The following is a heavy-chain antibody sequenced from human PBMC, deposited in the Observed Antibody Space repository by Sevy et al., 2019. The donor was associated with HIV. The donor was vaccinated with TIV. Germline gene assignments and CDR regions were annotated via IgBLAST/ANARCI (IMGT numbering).Heavy chain of an antibody. Sequence: ASVKVSCKASGFTFSSSAVQWVRQARGQRLEWIGWIVVGSGNTDYAQKFQGRVTITRDMSTTTAHMELSSLTSDDTAVYSCAAEDMSRFGGPLRVFDMWGQGTMVTVSS. CDR3: AAEDMSRFGGPLRVFDM. V-gene: IGHV1-58*01. CDR1: GFTFSSSA. D-gene: IGHD3-16*01. CDR2: IVVGSGNT. J-gene: IGHJ3*02.